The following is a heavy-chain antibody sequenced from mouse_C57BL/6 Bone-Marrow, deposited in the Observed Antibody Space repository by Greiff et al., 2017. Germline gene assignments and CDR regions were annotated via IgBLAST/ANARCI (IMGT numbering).Heavy chain of an antibody. Sequence: QVQLQQPGAELVKPGASVKLSCKASGYTFTSYWMQWVKQRPGQGLEWIGEIDPSDSYTNYNQKFKGKATLTVDTSSSTAYMQLSSLTSEDSAVYYCARMVAWFAYWGQGTLVTVSA. V-gene: IGHV1-50*01. D-gene: IGHD2-2*01. J-gene: IGHJ3*01. CDR3: ARMVAWFAY. CDR1: GYTFTSYW. CDR2: IDPSDSYT.